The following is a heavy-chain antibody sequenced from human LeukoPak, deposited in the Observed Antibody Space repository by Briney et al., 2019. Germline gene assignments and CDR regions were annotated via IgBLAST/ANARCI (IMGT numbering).Heavy chain of an antibody. Sequence: ASVKVSCKASGYTFTSYDINWVRPATGQGREGMGWMNLKSGNTGYAQKFQGRVTMTRNTSISTASMDLTSLRSEAPAIYYCARVTGSIDYWGQGNLVTVSS. D-gene: IGHD1-26*01. CDR3: ARVTGSIDY. J-gene: IGHJ4*02. CDR1: GYTFTSYD. V-gene: IGHV1-8*01. CDR2: MNLKSGNT.